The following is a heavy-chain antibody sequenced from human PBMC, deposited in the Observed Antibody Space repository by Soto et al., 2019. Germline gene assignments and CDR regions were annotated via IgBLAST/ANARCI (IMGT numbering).Heavy chain of an antibody. CDR2: ISGSGGST. CDR3: AKAQLLPSSFDY. D-gene: IGHD2-2*01. CDR1: GFTFSSYA. J-gene: IGHJ4*02. V-gene: IGHV3-23*01. Sequence: EVPLLESGGGLVQPGGSLRLSCAASGFTFSSYAMSWVRQAPGKGLEWVSAISGSGGSTYYADSVKGRFTISRDNSKNTLYLQMNSLRAEDTAVYYCAKAQLLPSSFDYWGQGTLVTVSS.